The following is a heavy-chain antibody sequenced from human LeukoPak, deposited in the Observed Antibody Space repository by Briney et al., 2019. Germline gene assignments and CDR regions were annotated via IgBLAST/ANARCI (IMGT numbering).Heavy chain of an antibody. CDR2: FFYGGST. V-gene: IGHV4-39*01. CDR1: GGSISSSSYY. D-gene: IGHD2-2*03. Sequence: SETLSLTCTVSGGSISSSSYYWGWLRQPPGKGLEWLGSFFYGGSTYYNPSLKSRVTISVDTSKNQFSLTLRSVTAADTAVYYCARHGYCSSTTCYAGGPFDPWGQGTLVTVSS. J-gene: IGHJ5*02. CDR3: ARHGYCSSTTCYAGGPFDP.